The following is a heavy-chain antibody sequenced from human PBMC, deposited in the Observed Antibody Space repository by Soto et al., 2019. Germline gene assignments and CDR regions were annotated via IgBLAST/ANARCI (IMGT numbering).Heavy chain of an antibody. CDR1: GFIFSMFA. CDR2: APSDGSHI. J-gene: IGHJ4*02. CDR3: ARNDISMPVIDS. V-gene: IGHV3-30-3*01. Sequence: PGGSLRLSCSASGFIFSMFAMHWVRQAPGKGLEWVAVAPSDGSHIYYADSVKGRFTISRDNSKNMLYLQMNSLRPDDTAVYYCARNDISMPVIDSWGQGSLVTVSS. D-gene: IGHD2-2*01.